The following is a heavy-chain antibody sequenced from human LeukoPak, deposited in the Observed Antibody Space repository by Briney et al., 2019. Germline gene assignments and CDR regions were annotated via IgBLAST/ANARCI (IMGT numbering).Heavy chain of an antibody. CDR1: GYTFTSYY. CDR2: INPNRGDT. Sequence: ASVKVSCKASGYTFTSYYMHWVRQAPGQGLEWMGWINPNRGDTNYAQKFQGRVTVTRDTSISTAYMELSRLRSDDAAVYYCARGGLRGSYYEYFHHWGQGTLVSVSS. CDR3: ARGGLRGSYYEYFHH. V-gene: IGHV1-2*02. J-gene: IGHJ1*01. D-gene: IGHD1-26*01.